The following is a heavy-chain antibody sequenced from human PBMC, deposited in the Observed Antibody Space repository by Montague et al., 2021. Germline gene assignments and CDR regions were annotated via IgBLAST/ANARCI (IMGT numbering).Heavy chain of an antibody. V-gene: IGHV4-39*07. D-gene: IGHD6-13*01. CDR3: ARVFSSWYVGWFDP. CDR1: GASITSNIYY. Sequence: SETLSLTCTVSGASITSNIYYWVWIRQSPGKGLEWIGSIYYSGNSFSQPSLKSRITMAVDTSKNQFSLKPSSVTAADTAIYYCARVFSSWYVGWFDPWGQGTLVTVSS. J-gene: IGHJ5*02. CDR2: IYYSGNS.